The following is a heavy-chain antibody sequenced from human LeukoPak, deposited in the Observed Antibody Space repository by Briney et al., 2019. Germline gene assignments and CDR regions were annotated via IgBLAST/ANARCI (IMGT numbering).Heavy chain of an antibody. Sequence: ASVKVSCKASGYTFTSYAMNWVRQAPGQGLEWMGGIIPIFGTANYAQKFQGRVTITADESTSAAYMELSSLRSEDTAVYYCARVPRVGSGYEANWFDPWGQGTLVTVSS. J-gene: IGHJ5*02. CDR2: IIPIFGTA. CDR1: GYTFTSYA. V-gene: IGHV1-69*13. CDR3: ARVPRVGSGYEANWFDP. D-gene: IGHD5-12*01.